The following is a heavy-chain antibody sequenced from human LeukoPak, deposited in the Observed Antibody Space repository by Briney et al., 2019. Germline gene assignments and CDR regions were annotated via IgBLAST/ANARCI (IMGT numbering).Heavy chain of an antibody. CDR2: INPSGGST. D-gene: IGHD2-21*02. J-gene: IGHJ5*02. V-gene: IGHV1-46*01. CDR1: GYTFTSNY. Sequence: ASVKVSCKASGYTFTSNYMHWVRQAPGQGLEWMGVINPSGGSTSYAQKFQGRVTLTRDMSTGTDYLELSSLRSEDTAVYYCARDNSVRDTAWWFDPWGQGTLVTVSS. CDR3: ARDNSVRDTAWWFDP.